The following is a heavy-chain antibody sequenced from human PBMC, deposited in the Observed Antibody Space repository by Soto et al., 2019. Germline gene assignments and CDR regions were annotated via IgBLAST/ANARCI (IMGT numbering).Heavy chain of an antibody. D-gene: IGHD6-19*01. Sequence: PGGSLRLSGAAAGFTFSSYGMHWVRQAPGKGLEWVAVISYDGSNKYYADSVKGRFTISRDNSKNTLHLQMTSLRAEDTAVYYSAKALAVAGTVGGDYYYGMDVWGQGTTVTVSS. J-gene: IGHJ6*02. CDR3: AKALAVAGTVGGDYYYGMDV. CDR1: GFTFSSYG. V-gene: IGHV3-30*18. CDR2: ISYDGSNK.